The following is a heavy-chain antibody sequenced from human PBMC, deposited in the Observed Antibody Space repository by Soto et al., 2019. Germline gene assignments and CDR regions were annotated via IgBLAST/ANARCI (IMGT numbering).Heavy chain of an antibody. CDR2: INPNSGSR. CDR3: ARGVGDCSAGSCYFYWFDP. CDR1: GYSFTSYD. J-gene: IGHJ5*02. V-gene: IGHV1-8*01. Sequence: QVQLVQSGAEVKKPGASVKVSCKASGYSFTSYDINWVRQATGQGLEWMGWINPNSGSRSYAQKFQGRVTLTRNTSISTAYMDLSSLRSEDTAVYYCARGVGDCSAGSCYFYWFDPWGQGTLVTVSS. D-gene: IGHD2-15*01.